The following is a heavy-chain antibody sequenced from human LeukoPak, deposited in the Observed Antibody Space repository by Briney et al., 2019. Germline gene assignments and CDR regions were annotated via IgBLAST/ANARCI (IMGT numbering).Heavy chain of an antibody. Sequence: RASETLSLTCTVSGGSISSGGYYWSWIRHPPGKGLEWIGYIYHSGSTYYNPSLKSRVTISVDRSKNQFSLRLSSVTAADTAVYYCSRAHYVTASPAGGLWGQGTLVTVSS. CDR3: SRAHYVTASPAGGL. V-gene: IGHV4-30-2*01. D-gene: IGHD3-10*02. CDR1: GGSISSGGYY. CDR2: IYHSGST. J-gene: IGHJ4*02.